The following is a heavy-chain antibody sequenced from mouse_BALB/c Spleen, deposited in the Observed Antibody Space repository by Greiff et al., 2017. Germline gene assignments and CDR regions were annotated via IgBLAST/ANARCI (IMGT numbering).Heavy chain of an antibody. CDR2: INPSNGGT. CDR1: GYTFTSYY. J-gene: IGHJ2*01. V-gene: IGHV1S81*02. Sequence: VQLQQPGAELVKPGASVKLSCKASGYTFTSYYMYWVKQRPGQGLEWIGGINPSNGGTNFNEKFKSKATLTVDKSSSTAYMQLSSLTSEDSAVYYCTRSEDSSGPYYFDYWGQGTTRTVSS. CDR3: TRSEDSSGPYYFDY. D-gene: IGHD3-2*01.